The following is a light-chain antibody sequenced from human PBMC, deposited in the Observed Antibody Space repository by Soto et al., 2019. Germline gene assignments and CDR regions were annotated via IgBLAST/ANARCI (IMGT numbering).Light chain of an antibody. CDR3: SSYTTRATVV. Sequence: QLVLTQPASVSGSPGQSITISCTGTSSDVGGYNYVSWYQHHPGKAPKLMIYDVSNRPSGVSNRFSGSKSGNTASLTISGVQAEDEASYYCSSYTTRATVVFGGGTKVTVL. CDR1: SSDVGGYNY. CDR2: DVS. J-gene: IGLJ3*02. V-gene: IGLV2-14*03.